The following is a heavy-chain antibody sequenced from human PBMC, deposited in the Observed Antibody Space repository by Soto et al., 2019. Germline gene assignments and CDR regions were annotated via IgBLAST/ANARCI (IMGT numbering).Heavy chain of an antibody. CDR3: AKDGSYSSSWYSSYYGMDV. CDR2: ISYDGSNK. J-gene: IGHJ6*02. V-gene: IGHV3-30*18. Sequence: QVQLVESGGGVVQPGRSLRLSCAASGFTFSSYGMHWVRQAPGKGLEWVAVISYDGSNKYYADSVKGRFTISRDNSKNPLYLQMNSLRAEDTAVYYCAKDGSYSSSWYSSYYGMDVWGQGTTVTVSS. CDR1: GFTFSSYG. D-gene: IGHD6-13*01.